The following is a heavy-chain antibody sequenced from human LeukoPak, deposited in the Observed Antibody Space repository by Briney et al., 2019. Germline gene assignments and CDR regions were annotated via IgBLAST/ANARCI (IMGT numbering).Heavy chain of an antibody. Sequence: GGSLRLSCAASGFTFSSYSMNWVRQAPGKGLEWVSSISSSSSYIYYADSVKGRFTISRDNAKNSLYLQMNSLRAEDTAVYYCARPQKGPRDAFDIWGQGIMVTVSS. CDR3: ARPQKGPRDAFDI. CDR2: ISSSSSYI. CDR1: GFTFSSYS. J-gene: IGHJ3*02. V-gene: IGHV3-21*01.